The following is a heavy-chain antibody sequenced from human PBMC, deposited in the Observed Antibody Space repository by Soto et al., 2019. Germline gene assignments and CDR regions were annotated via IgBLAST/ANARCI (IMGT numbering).Heavy chain of an antibody. J-gene: IGHJ4*02. Sequence: EVQLEESGGALVQPGGSLRVSCAASGFTLSDYYIDWVRQAPGKGLEWVGRSRNKAKRYTTEYAASVKGRFTISRGAPENSLYLQINSLKIEDTAVYYCTRDLVFWGPGTLVTVSS. CDR3: TRDLVF. CDR1: GFTLSDYY. CDR2: SRNKAKRYTT. V-gene: IGHV3-72*01.